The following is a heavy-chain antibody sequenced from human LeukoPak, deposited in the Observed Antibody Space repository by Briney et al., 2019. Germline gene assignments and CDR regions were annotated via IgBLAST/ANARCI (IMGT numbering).Heavy chain of an antibody. CDR2: INHSGST. J-gene: IGHJ6*02. CDR1: GGSFSGYY. V-gene: IGHV4-34*01. CDR3: ARLSRLYYYYGMDV. Sequence: SETLSLTCAVYGGSFSGYYWSWIRQPPGKGLEWIGEINHSGSTNYNPSLKSRVTISVDTSKNQFSLKLSSVTAADTAVYYCARLSRLYYYYGMDVWGQGTTVTVSS.